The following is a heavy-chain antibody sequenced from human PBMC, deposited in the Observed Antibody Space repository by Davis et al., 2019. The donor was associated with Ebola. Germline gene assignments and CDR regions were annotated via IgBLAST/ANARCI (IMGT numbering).Heavy chain of an antibody. CDR3: ASGQQLVRFLDY. Sequence: PSETLSLTCTVSGGSISSSSYYWGWIRQPPGKGLEWIGSIYYSGSTYYNPSLKSRVTISVDTSKNQFSLKLSSVTAADTAVYYCASGQQLVRFLDYWGQGTLVTVSS. J-gene: IGHJ4*02. CDR1: GGSISSSSYY. V-gene: IGHV4-39*01. CDR2: IYYSGST. D-gene: IGHD6-6*01.